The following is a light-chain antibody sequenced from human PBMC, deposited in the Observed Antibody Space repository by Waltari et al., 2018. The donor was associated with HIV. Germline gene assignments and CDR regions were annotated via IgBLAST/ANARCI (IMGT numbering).Light chain of an antibody. V-gene: IGKV4-1*01. CDR1: QSVLYSSNNKNH. J-gene: IGKJ4*01. CDR3: QQYYSTPLT. Sequence: DIVMTQSPDSLAVSLGERATINCKSSQSVLYSSNNKNHLAWYQQKPGQPPKLLIYWASTREFGVPDRFSGSGSGTDFTLTISSLQAEDVALYYCQQYYSTPLTFGGGTKVEIK. CDR2: WAS.